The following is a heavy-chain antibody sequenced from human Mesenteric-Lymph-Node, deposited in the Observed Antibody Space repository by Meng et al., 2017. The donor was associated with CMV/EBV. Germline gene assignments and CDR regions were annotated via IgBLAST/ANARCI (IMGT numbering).Heavy chain of an antibody. V-gene: IGHV3-21*01. J-gene: IGHJ5*01. CDR3: ARAYEYGDPNWLDS. D-gene: IGHD4-17*01. Sequence: GGSLRLSCEASGFTFSTNAMSWVRQAPGKGLEWVSSISGASTYIYYADSVKGRFTTSRDNAKNSLVLQMNSLRADDTAVYYCARAYEYGDPNWLDSWGQGTLVTVSS. CDR2: ISGASTYI. CDR1: GFTFSTNA.